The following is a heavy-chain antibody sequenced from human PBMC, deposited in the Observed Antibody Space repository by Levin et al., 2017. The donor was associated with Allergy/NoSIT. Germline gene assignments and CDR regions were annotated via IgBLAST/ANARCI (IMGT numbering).Heavy chain of an antibody. CDR1: GFTFSSYA. V-gene: IGHV3-23*01. J-gene: IGHJ4*02. Sequence: GGSLRLSCAASGFTFSSYAMSWVRQAPGKGLKWVSAISGSGGSTYYADSVKGRFTISRDNSKNTLYLQMNSLRAEDTAVYYCAKGGQEYYYGSGSYPDDWGQGTLVTVSS. CDR3: AKGGQEYYYGSGSYPDD. D-gene: IGHD3-10*01. CDR2: ISGSGGST.